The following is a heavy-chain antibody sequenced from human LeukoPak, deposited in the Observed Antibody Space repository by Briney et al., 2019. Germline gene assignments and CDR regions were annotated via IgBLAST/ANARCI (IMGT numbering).Heavy chain of an antibody. CDR1: GGSISNYY. J-gene: IGHJ3*02. V-gene: IGHV4-4*07. Sequence: PSETLSLTCTVSGGSISNYYWSWIRQPAGKGLEWIGRVHSSRGSNYNPSLKSRVTISVDTSKNQFSLKLSSVTAADTAVYYCARDFPYAFDIWGQGTMVTVSS. CDR3: ARDFPYAFDI. CDR2: VHSSRGS.